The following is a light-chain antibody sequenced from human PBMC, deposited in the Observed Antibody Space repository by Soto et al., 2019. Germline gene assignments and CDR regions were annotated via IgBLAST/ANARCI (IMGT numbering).Light chain of an antibody. CDR2: DVS. V-gene: IGKV3-20*01. J-gene: IGKJ1*01. CDR1: QTLRSGY. Sequence: IGVTQSPGTLSLSPGDRATLSCRACQTLRSGYLAWYQHKPGQAPRLLIYDVSSRTTGIPDRFSGSGSGTDFTLTISRLEPEDFAVYYCQQYGSSPRACGQGTKV. CDR3: QQYGSSPRA.